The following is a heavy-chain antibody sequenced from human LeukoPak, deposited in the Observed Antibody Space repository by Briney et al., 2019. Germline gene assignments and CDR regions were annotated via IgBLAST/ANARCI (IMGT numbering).Heavy chain of an antibody. CDR3: ARKGLSTVTNFDS. J-gene: IGHJ4*02. Sequence: GGSLRLSCAASGFTFSSYWMSWVRQAPGKGLEWVANIKQDGSEKYYVDSVKGRFTISRDNAQNSLYLQMNSLRAEDTAVYYCARKGLSTVTNFDSWGQGTLVTVSS. D-gene: IGHD4-17*01. CDR2: IKQDGSEK. CDR1: GFTFSSYW. V-gene: IGHV3-7*01.